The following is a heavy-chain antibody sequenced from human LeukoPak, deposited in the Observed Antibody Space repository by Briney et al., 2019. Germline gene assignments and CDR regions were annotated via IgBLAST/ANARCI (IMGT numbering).Heavy chain of an antibody. D-gene: IGHD6-19*01. CDR1: GFAFSSYA. Sequence: PGGSLRLPCAASGFAFSSYAMHWVRQAPGKGLEYVSAISSNGGSTYYANSVKGGFTISRDNSKNTLYLQMGSLRAEDMAVYYCALTGYSSGWSNYYYYGMDVWGQGTTVTVSS. J-gene: IGHJ6*02. V-gene: IGHV3-64*01. CDR3: ALTGYSSGWSNYYYYGMDV. CDR2: ISSNGGST.